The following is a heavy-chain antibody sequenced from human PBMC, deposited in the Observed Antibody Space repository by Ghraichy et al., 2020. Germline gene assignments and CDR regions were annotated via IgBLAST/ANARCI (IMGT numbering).Heavy chain of an antibody. CDR2: ISSSTRYI. J-gene: IGHJ6*02. D-gene: IGHD6-19*01. CDR3: SGGGGAGTPVLYHMDV. CDR1: GLMFSPNT. V-gene: IGHV3-21*01. Sequence: LTCVASGLMFSPNTMNWVRQAPGKGLEWVSSISSSTRYIYYADSVKGRFTISRDNAQNSLYLQMNSLRAEDTAVYYCSGGGGAGTPVLYHMDVWGRGTTVTVSS.